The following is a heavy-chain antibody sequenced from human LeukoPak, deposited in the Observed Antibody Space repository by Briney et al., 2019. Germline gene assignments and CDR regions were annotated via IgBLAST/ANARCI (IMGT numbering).Heavy chain of an antibody. V-gene: IGHV4-39*07. D-gene: IGHD4-17*01. Sequence: PETLSLTCTVSRGSISSSSYYWGWIRPPPGKGRGWIGSIYYSGSTYYNPSLKSRVTISVDTSKNQFSLKLSSVTAADTAVYYCATYGDLGAFDIWGQGTMVTVSS. J-gene: IGHJ3*02. CDR2: IYYSGST. CDR1: RGSISSSSYY. CDR3: ATYGDLGAFDI.